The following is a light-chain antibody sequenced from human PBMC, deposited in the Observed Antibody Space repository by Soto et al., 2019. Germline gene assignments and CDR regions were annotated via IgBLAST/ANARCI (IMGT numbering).Light chain of an antibody. CDR3: QVWDGNSDHYV. V-gene: IGLV3-21*02. CDR1: NIGSKR. Sequence: SSVVTQPPSVSVAPGQTATITCGGNNIGSKRVHWYQQKPGQAPVLVVYDDRDRPSGIPERFSGSNSGNTATLTISRVEVGDEADYYCQVWDGNSDHYVFGTGTKVTVL. J-gene: IGLJ1*01. CDR2: DDR.